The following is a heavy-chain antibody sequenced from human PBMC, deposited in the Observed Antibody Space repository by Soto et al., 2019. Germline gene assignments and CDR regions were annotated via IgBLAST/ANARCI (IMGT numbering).Heavy chain of an antibody. CDR3: AKGLHDFWSGYYTVFDY. V-gene: IGHV3-23*01. D-gene: IGHD3-3*01. Sequence: PGGSLRLSCAASGFTFSSYAMTWVRQAPGKGLEWVSAISGSGGNTYYADSVKGRFTISRDNSKNTLYLQMNSLRAEDTAVYYCAKGLHDFWSGYYTVFDYWGQGTLVTVSS. CDR1: GFTFSSYA. J-gene: IGHJ4*02. CDR2: ISGSGGNT.